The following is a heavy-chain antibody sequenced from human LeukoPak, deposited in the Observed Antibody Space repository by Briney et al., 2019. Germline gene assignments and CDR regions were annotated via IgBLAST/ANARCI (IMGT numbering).Heavy chain of an antibody. J-gene: IGHJ6*02. CDR2: IHSGGST. CDR1: GFTVSSNY. V-gene: IGHV3-66*01. Sequence: GGSLRLSCAASGFTVSSNYMSWVRQAPGKGLEWVSVIHSGGSTYYADSVKGRFTISRDNSKNTLYLQMNSLRAEDTAVYYCARDRAYSSGWYAEFYYYYGMDVWGQGTTVTVSS. CDR3: ARDRAYSSGWYAEFYYYYGMDV. D-gene: IGHD6-19*01.